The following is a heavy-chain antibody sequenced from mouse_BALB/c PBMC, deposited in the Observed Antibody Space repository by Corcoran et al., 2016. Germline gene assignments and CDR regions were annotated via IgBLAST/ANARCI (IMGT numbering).Heavy chain of an antibody. Sequence: EVQLQQSGPELVKPGASVKMSCKASGYTFTDYYMKWVKQSHGKNLEWIGDVDPNNGGTSYSQNFKGKATLTVDKSSSTAYMQLNSLTSEDSAVYFCARERYWYFDVGGAGTTVTVSS. CDR2: VDPNNGGT. V-gene: IGHV1-26*01. CDR3: ARERYWYFDV. J-gene: IGHJ1*01. CDR1: GYTFTDYY.